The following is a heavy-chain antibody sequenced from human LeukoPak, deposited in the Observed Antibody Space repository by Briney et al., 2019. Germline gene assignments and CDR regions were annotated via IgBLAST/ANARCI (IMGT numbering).Heavy chain of an antibody. D-gene: IGHD3-10*01. Sequence: GSLRLSCAASGFTFSNAWMSWIRQPPGKGLEWIGEINHSGSTNYNPSLKSRVTISVDTSKNQFSLKLSSVTAADTAVYYCARHPGRLGLVRGVNYYYYMDVWGKGITVTISS. V-gene: IGHV4-34*01. CDR3: ARHPGRLGLVRGVNYYYYMDV. J-gene: IGHJ6*03. CDR2: INHSGST. CDR1: GFTFSNAW.